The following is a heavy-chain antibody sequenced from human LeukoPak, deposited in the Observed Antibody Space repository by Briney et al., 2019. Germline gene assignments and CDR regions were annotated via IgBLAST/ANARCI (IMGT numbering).Heavy chain of an antibody. J-gene: IGHJ4*02. V-gene: IGHV4-4*07. D-gene: IGHD2-15*01. CDR2: IYISGST. CDR1: GASINSHY. Sequence: KPSETLSLTCTVSGASINSHYWSWIRQPAGKGLEWIGRIYISGSTNYNSSLQSRVTMSVDTSKNQFSLKPSSVTAADTAVYYCARALNPLPGTYYFDYWGQGTLATVSS. CDR3: ARALNPLPGTYYFDY.